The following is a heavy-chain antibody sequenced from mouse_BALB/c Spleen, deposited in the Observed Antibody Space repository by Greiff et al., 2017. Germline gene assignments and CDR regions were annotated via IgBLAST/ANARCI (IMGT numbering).Heavy chain of an antibody. Sequence: VQLQQPGAELVKPGASVKMSCKASGYTFTSYWMHWVKQRPGQGLEWIGVIDPSDSYTSYNQKFKGKATLTVDTSSSTAYMQLSSLTSEDSAVYYCTRFYGSYAMDYWGQGTSVTVSS. D-gene: IGHD1-2*01. CDR3: TRFYGSYAMDY. V-gene: IGHV1S127*01. CDR1: GYTFTSYW. CDR2: IDPSDSYT. J-gene: IGHJ4*01.